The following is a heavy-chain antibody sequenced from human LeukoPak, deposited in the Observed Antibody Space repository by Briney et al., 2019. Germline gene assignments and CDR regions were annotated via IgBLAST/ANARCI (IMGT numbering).Heavy chain of an antibody. CDR2: IYPRDGST. Sequence: ASVKVSCKASGYTFTSNYIHWVRQAPGQGLEWMGMIYPRDGSTNYAQKFQGRVTITADESTSTAYMELSSLRSEDTAVYYCARVVEPAAMELRFDPWGQGTLVTVSS. CDR3: ARVVEPAAMELRFDP. V-gene: IGHV1-46*01. CDR1: GYTFTSNY. J-gene: IGHJ5*02. D-gene: IGHD2-2*01.